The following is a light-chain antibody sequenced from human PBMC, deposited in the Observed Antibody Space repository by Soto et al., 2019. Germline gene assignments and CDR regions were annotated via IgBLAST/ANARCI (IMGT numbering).Light chain of an antibody. Sequence: QSALTQPRSVSGSPGQSVTISCTGTSSDVGGYNHVSWYQQHPGKAPKLMIYGVSGRPSGVPDRFSGSKSGNTASLTISGLQAEDEADYYCCSYAGTYTFYVFGTGTKLTVL. V-gene: IGLV2-11*01. CDR2: GVS. CDR1: SSDVGGYNH. J-gene: IGLJ1*01. CDR3: CSYAGTYTFYV.